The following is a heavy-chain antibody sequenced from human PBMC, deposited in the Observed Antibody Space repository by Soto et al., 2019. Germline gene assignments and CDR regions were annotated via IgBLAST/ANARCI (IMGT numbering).Heavy chain of an antibody. V-gene: IGHV3-9*01. D-gene: IGHD2-15*01. Sequence: DVQLVESGGGLVQPGRSLRLSCAASGFTFDDYAMHWVRRVPGKGLEWVSSISWNSNIIGYADSVKGRFTISRHNAKNSLYMQMNSLRPEDTALYYCAKGGPDGFCSGGRCYFDYWGQGTLVTVSS. CDR2: ISWNSNII. J-gene: IGHJ4*02. CDR3: AKGGPDGFCSGGRCYFDY. CDR1: GFTFDDYA.